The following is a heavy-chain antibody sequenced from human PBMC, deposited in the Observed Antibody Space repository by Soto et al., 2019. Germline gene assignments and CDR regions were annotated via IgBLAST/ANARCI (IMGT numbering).Heavy chain of an antibody. CDR3: ARDQTLRGIDY. D-gene: IGHD4-17*01. J-gene: IGHJ4*02. CDR2: IYYSGST. V-gene: IGHV4-31*03. CDR1: VGSISRGVDY. Sequence: SETLSRTCTISVGSISRGVDYCRWIRQHPGKGLEWIGYIYYSGSTYYNPSLKSRVTISVDTSKNQFSLKLSSVTAADTAVYYCARDQTLRGIDYWGQGTLVTVSS.